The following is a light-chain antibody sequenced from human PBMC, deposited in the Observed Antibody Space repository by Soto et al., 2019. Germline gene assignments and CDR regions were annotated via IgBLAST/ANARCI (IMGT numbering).Light chain of an antibody. V-gene: IGKV1-16*01. Sequence: DIQMTQSPTSLSASVGDRVTISCQSSQAISNYLNWXQXXXXXAXXXXXXDXXXXXXGVPSRFSGSGSGTDFTLTISCLQSEDFATYYCQQYYSYPITFGQGTRLEIK. J-gene: IGKJ5*01. CDR3: QQYYSYPIT. CDR1: QAISNY. CDR2: DXX.